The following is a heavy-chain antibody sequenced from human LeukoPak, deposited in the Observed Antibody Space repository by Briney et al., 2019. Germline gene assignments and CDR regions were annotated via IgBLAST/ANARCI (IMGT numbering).Heavy chain of an antibody. Sequence: GGSPRLSCAASGFTFSSYGMHWVRQAPGKGLEWVAVISYDGTNKYYADSVKGRFTISRDSSKNTLYLQMNSLRAEDTAVYYCAKPYLAAAGTVISAFDIWGQGTMVTVSS. J-gene: IGHJ3*02. CDR1: GFTFSSYG. CDR2: ISYDGTNK. D-gene: IGHD6-13*01. V-gene: IGHV3-30*18. CDR3: AKPYLAAAGTVISAFDI.